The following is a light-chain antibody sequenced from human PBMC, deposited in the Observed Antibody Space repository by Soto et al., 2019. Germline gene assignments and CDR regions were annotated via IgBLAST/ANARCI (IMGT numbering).Light chain of an antibody. Sequence: EIVLAHSPATLSLSPGERATRSCRSSENVRTKVGWYQQKPGQAPRLLIYGASTRATGIPARFSGSGSGTEFTLTISSLQSEDFAVYYCQQYNNWPPWTFGQGTKVDIK. CDR3: QQYNNWPPWT. V-gene: IGKV3-15*01. J-gene: IGKJ1*01. CDR2: GAS. CDR1: ENVRTK.